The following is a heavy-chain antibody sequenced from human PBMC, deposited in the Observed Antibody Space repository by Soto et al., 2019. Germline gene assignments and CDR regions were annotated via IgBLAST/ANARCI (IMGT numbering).Heavy chain of an antibody. CDR1: GFTSSDHY. V-gene: IGHV3-72*01. Sequence: EVALVESGGGLVQAGGSLSVSCGVSGFTSSDHYMDWVRQAPGKGLEWVGRTANKRSRYTTEYAASVKGRFVISRDDSKSSVYLQTNSLKIEDTAVYYCASAGFGHGLDVWGQGTTVTVSS. CDR2: TANKRSRYTT. CDR3: ASAGFGHGLDV. J-gene: IGHJ6*02. D-gene: IGHD3-16*01.